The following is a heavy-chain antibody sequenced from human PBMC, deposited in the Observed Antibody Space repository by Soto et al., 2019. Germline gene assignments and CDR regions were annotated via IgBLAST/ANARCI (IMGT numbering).Heavy chain of an antibody. Sequence: PGGSLRLSCAASGFTFISYSMNWVRQAPGKGLEWVSYISSSSSTIYYADSVKGRFTISRDNAKNSLYLQMNSLRDEDTAVYYCARDYGYYYYYGMDVWGQGTTVTVSS. CDR3: ARDYGYYYYYGMDV. V-gene: IGHV3-48*02. J-gene: IGHJ6*02. CDR1: GFTFISYS. D-gene: IGHD3-10*01. CDR2: ISSSSSTI.